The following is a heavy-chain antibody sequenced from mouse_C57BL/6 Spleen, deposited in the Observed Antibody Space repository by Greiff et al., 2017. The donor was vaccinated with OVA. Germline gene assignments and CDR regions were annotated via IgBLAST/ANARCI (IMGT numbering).Heavy chain of an antibody. CDR2: IHPNSGST. J-gene: IGHJ1*03. CDR1: GYTFTSYW. Sequence: QVQLQQPGAELVKPGASVKLSCKASGYTFTSYWMHWVKQRPGQGLEWIGMIHPNSGSTNYNEKFKSKATLTVDKSSSTAYMQLSSLTSEDSAVYYCARSSITTVVERYWYFDVWGTGTTVTVSS. D-gene: IGHD1-1*01. V-gene: IGHV1-64*01. CDR3: ARSSITTVVERYWYFDV.